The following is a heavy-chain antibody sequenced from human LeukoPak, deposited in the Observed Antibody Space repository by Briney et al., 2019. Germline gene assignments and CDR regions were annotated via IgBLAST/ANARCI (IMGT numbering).Heavy chain of an antibody. CDR3: ARRGDI. J-gene: IGHJ3*02. CDR2: IYTSGNT. Sequence: SETLSLTCTVSGGSISSGSYYWNWIRQPAGKGLEWIGRIYTSGNTNYNPSLESRVTISVDTSKNQFSLKLSSVTAADTAVYYCARRGDIWGRGTMVTVSS. CDR1: GGSISSGSYY. D-gene: IGHD3-16*01. V-gene: IGHV4-61*02.